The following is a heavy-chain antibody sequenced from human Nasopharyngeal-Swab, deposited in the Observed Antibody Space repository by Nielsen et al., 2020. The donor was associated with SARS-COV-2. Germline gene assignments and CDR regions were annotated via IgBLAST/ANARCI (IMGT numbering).Heavy chain of an antibody. J-gene: IGHJ4*02. D-gene: IGHD3-22*01. CDR3: AHRTSDYDSSGYYFDY. CDR2: IYWDDDK. Sequence: SGPTLVKPTQTLPLPCTFSGFSPSTSGVGVGWIRQPPGQALEWLALIYWDDDKRYSPSLKSRLTITKDTSKNQVVLTMTNMDPVDTATYYCAHRTSDYDSSGYYFDYWGQGTLVTVSS. CDR1: GFSPSTSGVG. V-gene: IGHV2-5*02.